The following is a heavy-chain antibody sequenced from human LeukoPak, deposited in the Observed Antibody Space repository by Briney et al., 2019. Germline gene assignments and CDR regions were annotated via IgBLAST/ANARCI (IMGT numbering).Heavy chain of an antibody. CDR3: ANSRRSGYWYFDL. V-gene: IGHV3-53*01. CDR2: MYSAGFT. J-gene: IGHJ2*01. D-gene: IGHD3-22*01. Sequence: GGSLRLSCAASGFTFSSYGMHWVRQAPGKGLEWVSVMYSAGFTYYADSVKGRFTISRDNSKNILNLQMNSLRAEDTAVYYCANSRRSGYWYFDLWGRGTLVTVSS. CDR1: GFTFSSYG.